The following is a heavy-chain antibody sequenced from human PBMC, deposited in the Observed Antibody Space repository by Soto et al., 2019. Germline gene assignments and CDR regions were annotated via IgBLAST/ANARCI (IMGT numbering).Heavy chain of an antibody. V-gene: IGHV3-30*18. CDR2: ISYDGGNK. CDR1: AFTFSSYA. Sequence: GSLRLSCAASAFTFSSYAMHWVRQAPGKGLEWVTIISYDGGNKYYVDSVKGRFTISRDNSKNTLYLEMNSLRVEDTAVFYCANQQTPRYYASSAYPGPYDNCDQGTLLTGSA. J-gene: IGHJ4*02. D-gene: IGHD3-22*01. CDR3: ANQQTPRYYASSAYPGPYDN.